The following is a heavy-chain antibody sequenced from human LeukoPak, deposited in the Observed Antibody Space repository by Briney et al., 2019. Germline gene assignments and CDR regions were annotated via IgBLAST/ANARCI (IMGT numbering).Heavy chain of an antibody. V-gene: IGHV4-39*07. Sequence: PSETLSLTCTVSGGSISSSSYYWGWIRQPPGKGLEWIGSNYYSGSTYYNPSLKSRVTISVDTSKNQFSLKLSSVTAADTAVYYCARDYRGGNYVSSYYFDYWGQGTLVTVSS. CDR1: GGSISSSSYY. CDR2: NYYSGST. D-gene: IGHD4-11*01. CDR3: ARDYRGGNYVSSYYFDY. J-gene: IGHJ4*02.